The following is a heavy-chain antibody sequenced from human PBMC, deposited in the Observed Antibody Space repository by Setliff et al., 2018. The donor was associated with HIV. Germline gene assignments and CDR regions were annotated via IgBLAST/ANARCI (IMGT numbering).Heavy chain of an antibody. J-gene: IGHJ3*02. CDR3: AREGYSVDASDI. Sequence: ASVKVSCKASVYTFTIYDITWVRQAPGQGLEWMGWISAYNGNTNYAQKLQGRVTMTTDTSTSTAYMELRSLRSDDTAVYYCAREGYSVDASDIWGQGTMVTVSS. V-gene: IGHV1-18*01. CDR1: VYTFTIYD. D-gene: IGHD4-4*01. CDR2: ISAYNGNT.